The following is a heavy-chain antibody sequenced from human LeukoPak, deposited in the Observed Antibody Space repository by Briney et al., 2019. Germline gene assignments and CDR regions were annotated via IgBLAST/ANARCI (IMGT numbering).Heavy chain of an antibody. CDR2: IYYSGST. D-gene: IGHD3-3*01. CDR1: GGSISSYY. J-gene: IGHJ6*03. CDR3: ARGWADYDFWSGPGDYYYMDV. Sequence: SETLSLTCTVSGGSISSYYWSWIRQPPGKGLEWIGYIYYSGSTNYNPSLRSRVTISVDTSKNQFSLKLSSVTAADTAVYYCARGWADYDFWSGPGDYYYMDVWGKGTTVTVSS. V-gene: IGHV4-59*01.